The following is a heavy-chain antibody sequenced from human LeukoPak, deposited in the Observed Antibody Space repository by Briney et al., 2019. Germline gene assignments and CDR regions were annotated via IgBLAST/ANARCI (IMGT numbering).Heavy chain of an antibody. J-gene: IGHJ5*02. CDR3: AKDLLRDRWFGES. D-gene: IGHD3-10*01. V-gene: IGHV3-7*01. Sequence: PGGSLRLSCAASGFTFSSHWMSWVRQAPGKGLEWVANIKKDGSEKYYVDAVKGRFTISRDNAKTSLYLQMNSLRAEDTAVYYCAKDLLRDRWFGESWGQGTLVTVSS. CDR2: IKKDGSEK. CDR1: GFTFSSHW.